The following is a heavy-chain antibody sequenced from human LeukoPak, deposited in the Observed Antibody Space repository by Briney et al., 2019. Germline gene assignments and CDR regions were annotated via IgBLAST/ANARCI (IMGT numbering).Heavy chain of an antibody. V-gene: IGHV3-11*04. CDR1: GFTFSDYY. D-gene: IGHD3-10*01. CDR2: ISSSDSTI. Sequence: GGSLRLSCAASGFTFSDYYMSWIRQAPGKGLEWVSYISSSDSTIYSADSVKGRFTISRDNAKNSLYLQMNSLRAEDTAVYYCARLLMVRGVISHMDVWGKGTTVTVS. CDR3: ARLLMVRGVISHMDV. J-gene: IGHJ6*03.